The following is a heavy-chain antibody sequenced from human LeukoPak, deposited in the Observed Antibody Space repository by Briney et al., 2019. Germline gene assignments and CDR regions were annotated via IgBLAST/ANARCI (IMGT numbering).Heavy chain of an antibody. CDR3: AKLGGNSNFYYYYMDV. Sequence: GGSLRLSCAASGFTFSSYAMSWGRQAPGEGLEWVSTISGGSGSTFFADSVKGRFTISRDNSKGTLYLQMNSLRAEDTAVYSCAKLGGNSNFYYYYMDVWGKGTTVTVSS. V-gene: IGHV3-23*01. J-gene: IGHJ6*03. CDR2: ISGGSGST. D-gene: IGHD4-23*01. CDR1: GFTFSSYA.